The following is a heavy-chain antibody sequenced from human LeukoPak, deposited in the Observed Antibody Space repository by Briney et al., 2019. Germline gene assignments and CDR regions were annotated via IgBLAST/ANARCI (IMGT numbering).Heavy chain of an antibody. J-gene: IGHJ5*02. CDR3: ARVGYSYGLDP. V-gene: IGHV4-59*13. CDR2: IYYSGST. CDR1: GGSFSGYY. Sequence: KPSETLSLTCAVYGGSFSGYYWSWIRQPPGKGLEWIGYIYYSGSTNYNPSLKSRITISIDTSKNQFSLKLSSVTAADTAVYYCARVGYSYGLDPWGQGTLVTVSS. D-gene: IGHD5-18*01.